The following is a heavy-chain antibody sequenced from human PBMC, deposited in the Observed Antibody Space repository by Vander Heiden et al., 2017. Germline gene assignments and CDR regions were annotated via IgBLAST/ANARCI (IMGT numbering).Heavy chain of an antibody. J-gene: IGHJ6*02. V-gene: IGHV3-23*01. CDR3: AKTESGTVYYYYGMDV. D-gene: IGHD6-13*01. Sequence: EVQLLESGGGLVQPGGSLRLSCAASGFTFSSYAMRWVRRAPGKGREWVSAISGSGGSTYYADSVKGRFTISRDNSKNTLYLQMNSLRAEDTAVYYCAKTESGTVYYYYGMDVWCQGTTVTVSS. CDR2: ISGSGGST. CDR1: GFTFSSYA.